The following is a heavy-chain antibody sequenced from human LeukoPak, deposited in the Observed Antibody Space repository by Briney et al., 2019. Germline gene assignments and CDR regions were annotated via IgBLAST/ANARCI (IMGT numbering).Heavy chain of an antibody. J-gene: IGHJ4*02. CDR3: ARSWSVATK. V-gene: IGHV3-7*01. CDR1: GFTFSSYS. CDR2: IKQDGSEK. Sequence: GGSLRLSCAASGFTFSSYSMNWVRQAPGKGLEWVANIKQDGSEKYYVDSVKGRFTISRDNAKNSLYLQMNRLRAEDTAVYYCARSWSVATKRGQGTLVTVSS. D-gene: IGHD5-12*01.